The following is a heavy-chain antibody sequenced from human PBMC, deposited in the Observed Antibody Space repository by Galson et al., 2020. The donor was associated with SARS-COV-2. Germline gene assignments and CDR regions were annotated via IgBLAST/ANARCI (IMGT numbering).Heavy chain of an antibody. CDR2: ITPGDDT. V-gene: IGHV3-13*01. CDR3: ARGGLVSS. D-gene: IGHD2-21*01. J-gene: IGHJ5*02. CDR1: GFTFSSYD. Sequence: GGSLRLSCAASGFTFSSYDMHWVRQVTGKGLEWVSAITPGDDTYYADSVKGRFSISREDAKNSLYLQMNGLRAGDTAVYYCARGGLVSSWGQGTPVTVSS.